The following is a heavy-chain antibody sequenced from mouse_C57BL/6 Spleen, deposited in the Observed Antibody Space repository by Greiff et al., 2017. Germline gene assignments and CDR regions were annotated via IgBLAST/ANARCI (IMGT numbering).Heavy chain of an antibody. CDR1: GYTFTSYW. V-gene: IGHV1-52*01. D-gene: IGHD1-2*01. Sequence: QVQLQQPVAELVRPGSSVKLSCKASGYTFTSYWMHWVKQRPIHGLARIGNIDPSASAHHYNQKFKANATLTVDNSSSTAYMQRSSLTSEDSAVYYWARKGTTAGNYARDYWGQGTSVTVSS. CDR3: ARKGTTAGNYARDY. CDR2: IDPSASAH. J-gene: IGHJ4*01.